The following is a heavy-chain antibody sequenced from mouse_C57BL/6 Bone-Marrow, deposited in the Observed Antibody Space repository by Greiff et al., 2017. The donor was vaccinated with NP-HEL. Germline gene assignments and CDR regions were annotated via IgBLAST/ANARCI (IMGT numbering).Heavy chain of an antibody. D-gene: IGHD1-1*01. CDR1: GFTFSDYG. Sequence: EVNVVESGGGLVKPGGSLKLSCAASGFTFSDYGMHWVRQAPEKGLEWVAYISSGSSTIYSADTVKGRFTISRDNAKNTLFLQMTSLRSEDTAMYYCARYYYYGSSYGGYFDVWGTGTTVTVSS. V-gene: IGHV5-17*01. J-gene: IGHJ1*03. CDR3: ARYYYYGSSYGGYFDV. CDR2: ISSGSSTI.